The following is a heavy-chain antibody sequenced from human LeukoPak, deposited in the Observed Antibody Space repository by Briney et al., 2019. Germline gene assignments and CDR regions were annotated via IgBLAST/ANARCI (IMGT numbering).Heavy chain of an antibody. J-gene: IGHJ4*02. D-gene: IGHD5-18*01. V-gene: IGHV1-18*01. CDR3: ARDHWQSGRGYSYGSPHLDY. CDR2: ISAYNGNT. Sequence: VASVKVSCKASGYTFTSYGISWVRQAPGQGLEWMGWISAYNGNTNYAQKLQGRVTMTTDTSTSTAYMELRSLRSDDTAVYYCARDHWQSGRGYSYGSPHLDYWGQGTLVTVSS. CDR1: GYTFTSYG.